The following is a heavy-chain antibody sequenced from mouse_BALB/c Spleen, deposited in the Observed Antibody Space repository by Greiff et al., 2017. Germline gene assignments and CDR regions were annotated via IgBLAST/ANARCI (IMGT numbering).Heavy chain of an antibody. CDR2: IDPANGNT. V-gene: IGHV14-3*02. CDR1: GFNIKDTY. J-gene: IGHJ2*01. D-gene: IGHD1-2*01. Sequence: VQLKQSGAELVKPGASVKLSCTASGFNIKDTYMHWVKQRPEQGLEWIGRIDPANGNTKYDPKFQGKATITADTSSNTAYLQLSSLTSEDTAVYYCARTVIYYGLDYWGQGTTLTVSS. CDR3: ARTVIYYGLDY.